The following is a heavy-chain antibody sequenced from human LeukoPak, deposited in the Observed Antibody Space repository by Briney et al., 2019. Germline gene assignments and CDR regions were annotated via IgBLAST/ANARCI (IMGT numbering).Heavy chain of an antibody. Sequence: SVTVSCKASGGTFSSYTLSWVRQAPGQGLEWMGRIISILGIANYAQKFQGRVTITADKSTSTGYMELSSLRSEDTAVYYCAREAGEFHYWGQGTLVTVSS. D-gene: IGHD3-16*01. CDR3: AREAGEFHY. V-gene: IGHV1-69*04. CDR2: IISILGIA. CDR1: GGTFSSYT. J-gene: IGHJ4*02.